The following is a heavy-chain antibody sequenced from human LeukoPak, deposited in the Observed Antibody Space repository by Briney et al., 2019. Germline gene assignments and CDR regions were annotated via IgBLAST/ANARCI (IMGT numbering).Heavy chain of an antibody. J-gene: IGHJ4*02. CDR2: IRYDGSNK. CDR3: AKGGYSYGTPLDY. V-gene: IGHV3-30*02. CDR1: GFTFSSYG. Sequence: PGGSLRLSCAASGFTFSSYGMHWVRQAPGKGLEWVAFIRYDGSNKYCADSVKGRFTISRDNSKNTLYLQMNSLRAEDTAVYYCAKGGYSYGTPLDYWGQGTLVTVSS. D-gene: IGHD5-18*01.